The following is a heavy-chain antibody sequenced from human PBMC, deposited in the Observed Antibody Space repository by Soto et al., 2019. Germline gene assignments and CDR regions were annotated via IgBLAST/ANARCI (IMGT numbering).Heavy chain of an antibody. Sequence: GGSLRLSCAASGFSVTTYRMSWVRQAPGKGLEWVSVIYGGGSTVYAASVKGRFTVSRDDSKNIVYVEMNSLTAEDTAVYDCATEFSLSYNDNSGYFYFDYWGQGP. V-gene: IGHV3-53*01. CDR3: ATEFSLSYNDNSGYFYFDY. CDR1: GFSVTTYR. CDR2: IYGGGST. J-gene: IGHJ4*02. D-gene: IGHD3-22*01.